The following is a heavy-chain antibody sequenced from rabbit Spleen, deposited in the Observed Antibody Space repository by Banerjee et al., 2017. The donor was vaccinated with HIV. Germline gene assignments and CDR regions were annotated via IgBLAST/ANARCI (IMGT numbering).Heavy chain of an antibody. CDR1: GVSFSGDSY. CDR3: ARSENSYDYAFLP. V-gene: IGHV1S43*01. CDR2: IYIGSVTT. J-gene: IGHJ2*01. D-gene: IGHD2-1*01. Sequence: QSLEESGGDLVKPGASLTLTCIASGVSFSGDSYMCWVRQAPGKGLEWIGCIYIGSVTTDYASWVNGRFTISSDNAQNTVDLKMSSLTVADTATYFCARSENSYDYAFLPWGPGTLVTVS.